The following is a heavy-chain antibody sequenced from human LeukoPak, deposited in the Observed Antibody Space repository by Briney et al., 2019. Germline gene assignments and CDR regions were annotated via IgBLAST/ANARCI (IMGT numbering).Heavy chain of an antibody. J-gene: IGHJ5*02. CDR3: ARGIVVPRAHMSPRFDP. Sequence: ASXXVSCKASGYTFTSYDINWVRQATGQGREWMGWMNPNSGNTGYAQKFQGRVTINGNTSISTAYMELSSLRSEDTAVYYCARGIVVPRAHMSPRFDPWGQGTLVTVSS. CDR2: MNPNSGNT. D-gene: IGHD2-2*01. CDR1: GYTFTSYD. V-gene: IGHV1-8*03.